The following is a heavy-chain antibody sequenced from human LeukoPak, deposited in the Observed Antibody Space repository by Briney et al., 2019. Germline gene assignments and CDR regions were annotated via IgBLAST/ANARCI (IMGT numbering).Heavy chain of an antibody. Sequence: ASVKVSCKASGYTFTSYDINWVRQATGQGLDWMGWMNPNSGNTGYAQKFQGRVTMTRNTSISTAYMELSSLRSEDTAVYYCARGPIGYCSSTSCFPYYYYGMDVWGQGTTVTVSS. V-gene: IGHV1-8*01. J-gene: IGHJ6*02. D-gene: IGHD2-2*01. CDR3: ARGPIGYCSSTSCFPYYYYGMDV. CDR2: MNPNSGNT. CDR1: GYTFTSYD.